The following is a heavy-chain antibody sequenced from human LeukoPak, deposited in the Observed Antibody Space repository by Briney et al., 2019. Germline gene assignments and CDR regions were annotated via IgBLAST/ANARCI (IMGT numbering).Heavy chain of an antibody. V-gene: IGHV3-7*01. CDR1: GFTFTSYW. CDR3: ARRGTIAVPVFWFDP. CDR2: IKQDGSEK. D-gene: IGHD6-19*01. J-gene: IGHJ5*02. Sequence: GGSLRLSCVASGFTFTSYWMSWVRQAPGKGLEWVANIKQDGSEKYYLDSLEGRFTISRDNAKNSVYLQINRLRAEDTAVYSCARRGTIAVPVFWFDPWGQGTLVIVSS.